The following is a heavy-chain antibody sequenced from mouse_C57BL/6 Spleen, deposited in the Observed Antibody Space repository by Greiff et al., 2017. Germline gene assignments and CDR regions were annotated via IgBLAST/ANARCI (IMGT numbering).Heavy chain of an antibody. CDR2: IHPNSGST. V-gene: IGHV1-64*01. Sequence: QVQLQQPGAELVKPGASVKLSCKASGYTFTSYWMHWVKQRPGQGLEWIGMIHPNSGSTNYNEKFKSKATLTVDKSSSTAYMQLSSLTSEDSAVYYCARSRGARTYYGYSLAMDYWGQGTSVTVSS. CDR3: ARSRGARTYYGYSLAMDY. J-gene: IGHJ4*01. CDR1: GYTFTSYW. D-gene: IGHD2-3*01.